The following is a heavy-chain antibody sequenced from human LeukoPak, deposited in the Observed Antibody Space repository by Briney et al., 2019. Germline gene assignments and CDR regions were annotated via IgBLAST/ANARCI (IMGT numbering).Heavy chain of an antibody. CDR1: GYTFTGYY. D-gene: IGHD6-13*01. V-gene: IGHV1-2*02. J-gene: IGHJ4*02. Sequence: ASVKVSCKASGYTFTGYYIHWVRQAPGQGLEWMGWINPNSGGTSYAQKFQGRVTMTRDPSISTAYMELSRLRFDDTAVYYCARYCIGASGSPFDHWGQGTLVIVSS. CDR2: INPNSGGT. CDR3: ARYCIGASGSPFDH.